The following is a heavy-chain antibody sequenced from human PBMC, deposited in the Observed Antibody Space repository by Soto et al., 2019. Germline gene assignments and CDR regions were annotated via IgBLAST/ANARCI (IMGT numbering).Heavy chain of an antibody. CDR3: AKGQVVAATPPWGWFDP. Sequence: PGGSLRLSCAASGFTFSSYGMHWVRQAPGKGLERVAVISYDGNNKYYADYVKGRFTISRDNSKKTLYLQMNSLRAEDKAVYYCAKGQVVAATPPWGWFDPWGQGTLVTSPQ. D-gene: IGHD2-15*01. J-gene: IGHJ5*02. V-gene: IGHV3-30*18. CDR1: GFTFSSYG. CDR2: ISYDGNNK.